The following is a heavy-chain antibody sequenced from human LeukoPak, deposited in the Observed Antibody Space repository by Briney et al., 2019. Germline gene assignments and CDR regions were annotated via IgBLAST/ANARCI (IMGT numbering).Heavy chain of an antibody. V-gene: IGHV3-33*01. CDR2: IWYDGSNK. CDR1: GFTFSSYG. D-gene: IGHD4-11*01. J-gene: IGHJ3*02. Sequence: GGSLRLSCAASGFTFSSYGMHWVRQAPGKGLEWVAVIWYDGSNKYYADSVKGRFTISRDNSKNTLYLQMNSQRAEDTAVYYCARGLDAFDIWGQGTMVTVSS. CDR3: ARGLDAFDI.